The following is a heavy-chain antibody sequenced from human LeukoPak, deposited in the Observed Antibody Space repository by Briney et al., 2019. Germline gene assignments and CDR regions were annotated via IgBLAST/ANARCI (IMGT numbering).Heavy chain of an antibody. CDR2: ISSSGSTK. CDR1: GFIFSDYY. CDR3: ARGALRGVITPYFDY. V-gene: IGHV3-11*04. D-gene: IGHD3-10*01. J-gene: IGHJ4*02. Sequence: GGSLRLSXAASGFIFSDYYMSWIRQAPGKGLEWVSYISSSGSTKYYADSVEGRFTISRGSAKNSLYLQMNSLRAEDTAVYYCARGALRGVITPYFDYWGQGTLVTVSS.